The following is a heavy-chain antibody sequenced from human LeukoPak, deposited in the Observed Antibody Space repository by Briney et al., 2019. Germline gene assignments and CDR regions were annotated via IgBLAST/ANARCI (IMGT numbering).Heavy chain of an antibody. CDR2: ISGSGGST. V-gene: IGHV3-23*01. J-gene: IGHJ4*02. CDR3: AKGNGDYRYAPFDY. Sequence: GGSLRLSCAASGFTFSSYAMSWVRQAPGKGLEWVSAISGSGGSTYYADSVKGRFTISRDNSKNTLYLQMNSLRAEDTGVYYCAKGNGDYRYAPFDYWGQGTLVTVSS. CDR1: GFTFSSYA. D-gene: IGHD4-17*01.